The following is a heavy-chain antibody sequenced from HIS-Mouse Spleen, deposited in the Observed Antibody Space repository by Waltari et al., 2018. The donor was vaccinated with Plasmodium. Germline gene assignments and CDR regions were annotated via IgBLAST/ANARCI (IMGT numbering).Heavy chain of an antibody. V-gene: IGHV4-61*01. D-gene: IGHD3-10*01. Sequence: QVQLQESGPGLVKPSEPPSLTCPVSGGSVSSGIYYWRWIRQPPGKGLEWIGYIYYSGSTNYNPSLKSRVTISVDTSKNQFSLKLSSVTAADTAVYYCARDLPGAEGYFDLWGRGTLVTVSS. CDR1: GGSVSSGIYY. CDR2: IYYSGST. J-gene: IGHJ2*01. CDR3: ARDLPGAEGYFDL.